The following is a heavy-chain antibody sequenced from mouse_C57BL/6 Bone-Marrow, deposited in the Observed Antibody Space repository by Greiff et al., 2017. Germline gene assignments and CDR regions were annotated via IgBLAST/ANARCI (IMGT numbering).Heavy chain of an antibody. CDR1: GFTFTDYY. V-gene: IGHV7-3*01. J-gene: IGHJ1*03. CDR2: IRNKANGYTT. D-gene: IGHD1-1*01. CDR3: ARVDYYGSSDGYWYFDG. Sequence: EVQLVESGGGLVQPGGSLSLSCAASGFTFTDYYMSWVRQPPGKALEWLGFIRNKANGYTTEYSASVKGRFTISRDKSKRILYLQMNALRAEDSATYYCARVDYYGSSDGYWYFDGWGTGTTVTVSS.